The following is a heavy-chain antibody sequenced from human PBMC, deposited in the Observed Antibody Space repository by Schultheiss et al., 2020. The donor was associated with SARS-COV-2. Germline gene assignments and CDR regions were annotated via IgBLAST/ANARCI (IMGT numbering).Heavy chain of an antibody. CDR2: IYYSGST. CDR3: ARVGLAVAGILGC. V-gene: IGHV4-30-4*08. J-gene: IGHJ4*02. CDR1: GGSISSGDYY. D-gene: IGHD6-19*01. Sequence: SETLSLTCTVSGGSISSGDYYWSWIRQPPGKGLEWIGYIYYSGSTYYNPSLKSRVTMSVDTSKNQFSLKVTSVTAADTGVYYCARVGLAVAGILGCWGQGTLVTVSS.